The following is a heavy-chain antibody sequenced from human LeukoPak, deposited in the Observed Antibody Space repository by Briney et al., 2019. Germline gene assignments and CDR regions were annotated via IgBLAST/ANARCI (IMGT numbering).Heavy chain of an antibody. CDR1: GYTFTSYA. V-gene: IGHV7-4-1*02. Sequence: ASVKASCKASGYTFTSYAMNWERQAPGQGLEWMGWINTNTGNPTYAQGFTGRFVFSLDTSVSTAYLQISSLKAEDTAVYYCAREAPIYCSSTSCYEAAAYYYYYYMDVWGKGTTVSVSS. CDR2: INTNTGNP. CDR3: AREAPIYCSSTSCYEAAAYYYYYYMDV. J-gene: IGHJ6*03. D-gene: IGHD2-2*01.